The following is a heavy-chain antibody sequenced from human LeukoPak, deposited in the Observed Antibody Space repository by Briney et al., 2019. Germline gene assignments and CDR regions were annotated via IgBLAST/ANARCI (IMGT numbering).Heavy chain of an antibody. J-gene: IGHJ2*01. CDR2: ISASSVYK. V-gene: IGHV3-21*06. CDR3: ARDAYCSTTNCTEYFDL. CDR1: GFTFSTSN. Sequence: GGSLRLSCAASGFTFSTSNMIWVRQAPGKGREWVSSISASSVYKYYADSMKGRFTISRDNARNSLSLQMNSLRTEDTAVYYCARDAYCSTTNCTEYFDLWGRGTLVPVSS. D-gene: IGHD2-2*01.